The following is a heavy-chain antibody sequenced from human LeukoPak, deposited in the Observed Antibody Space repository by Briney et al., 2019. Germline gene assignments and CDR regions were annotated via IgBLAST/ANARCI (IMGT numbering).Heavy chain of an antibody. D-gene: IGHD6-19*01. CDR1: GFTFDDYA. CDR2: ISCFTI. CDR3: ARDGSGWYY. Sequence: GGSLRLSCAASGFTFDDYAMHWVRQAPGKGLEWVSGISCFTIGYADSVKGRFTISSDKAKNTLYLQMNSLRAEDTAVYYCARDGSGWYYWGQGTLVTVSS. J-gene: IGHJ4*02. V-gene: IGHV3-9*01.